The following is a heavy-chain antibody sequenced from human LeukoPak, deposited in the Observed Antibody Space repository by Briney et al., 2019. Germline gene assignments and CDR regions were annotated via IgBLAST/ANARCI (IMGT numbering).Heavy chain of an antibody. Sequence: GRSLRLSCAASGFTFSDYSMSWIRQAPGKGLEWVSYISSGRTDTNYADSVKGRFTISRDTAKNSLYLQMNSLRAEDTAIYYCARGVYGGNSGDSWGQGTLVTVSS. CDR2: ISSGRTDT. CDR3: ARGVYGGNSGDS. V-gene: IGHV3-11*05. CDR1: GFTFSDYS. J-gene: IGHJ4*02. D-gene: IGHD4-23*01.